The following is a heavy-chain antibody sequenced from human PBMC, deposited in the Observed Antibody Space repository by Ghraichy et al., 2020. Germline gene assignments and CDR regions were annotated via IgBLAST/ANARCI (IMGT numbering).Heavy chain of an antibody. J-gene: IGHJ6*02. Sequence: ASVKVSGKASGYTFTSYGISWVRQAPGQGLEWMGWISAYNGNTNYAQKLQGRVTMTTDTSTSTAYMELRSLRSDDTAVYYCARTTTQYYDFWSGYIPLTGYYYGMDVWGQGTTVTVSS. V-gene: IGHV1-18*01. CDR1: GYTFTSYG. D-gene: IGHD3-3*01. CDR3: ARTTTQYYDFWSGYIPLTGYYYGMDV. CDR2: ISAYNGNT.